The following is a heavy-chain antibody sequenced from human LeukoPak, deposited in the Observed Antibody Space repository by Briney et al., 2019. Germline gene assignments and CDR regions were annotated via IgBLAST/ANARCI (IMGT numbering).Heavy chain of an antibody. CDR3: ARASATEPTYYFDY. Sequence: SETLSLTCAVYGGSFTTYSWNWIRQPPGKGLEWIGEINHSGSTNYNPSLKSRVAISVDTSKNQFSLKLSSVTAADTAVYYCARASATEPTYYFDYWGQGTLVTVSS. D-gene: IGHD6-25*01. CDR2: INHSGST. V-gene: IGHV4-34*01. J-gene: IGHJ4*02. CDR1: GGSFTTYS.